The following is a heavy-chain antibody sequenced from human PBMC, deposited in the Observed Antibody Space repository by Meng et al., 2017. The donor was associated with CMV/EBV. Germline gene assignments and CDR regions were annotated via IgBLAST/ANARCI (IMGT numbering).Heavy chain of an antibody. CDR2: IDNNDGRST. Sequence: EWQLVESGGTFVQLVGSLRLSCGVSGFTVRNYWMHWVRQRSGKGLEWVSRIDNNDGRSTSYADSVRGRFTISRDNAKNTLYLQMDSLRVEDTAVYYCARGVAESLGWEMGYWGQGTLVTVSS. CDR3: ARGVAESLGWEMGY. J-gene: IGHJ4*02. V-gene: IGHV3-74*01. D-gene: IGHD1-26*01. CDR1: GFTVRNYW.